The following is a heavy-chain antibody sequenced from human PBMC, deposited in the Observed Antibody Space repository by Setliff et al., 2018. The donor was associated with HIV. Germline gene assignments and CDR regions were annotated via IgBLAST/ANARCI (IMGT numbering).Heavy chain of an antibody. CDR1: GYLFTGYY. Sequence: ASVKVSCKASGYLFTGYYMHWVRQAPGQGLEWMGWINVNSGGTKYAQKFQGRVTMTRDTSISTAYMEVSSLRSDDTAVYYCARVGSPIYYFDYWSQGTLVTVSS. CDR3: ARVGSPIYYFDY. CDR2: INVNSGGT. V-gene: IGHV1-2*02. J-gene: IGHJ4*02. D-gene: IGHD3-10*01.